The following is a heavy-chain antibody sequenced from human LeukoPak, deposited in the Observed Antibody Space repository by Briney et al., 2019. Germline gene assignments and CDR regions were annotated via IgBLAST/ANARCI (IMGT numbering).Heavy chain of an antibody. D-gene: IGHD3-10*01. CDR1: GGTFIIYA. V-gene: IGHV1-69*06. CDR3: ARGYGSGHGYSAFDI. J-gene: IGHJ3*02. CDR2: IIPIFGTA. Sequence: SVKVSFKASGGTFIIYAISWVRQAPGQGLEWMGGIIPIFGTANYAQKFQGRVTITADKSTSTAYMELSSLRSEDTAVYYCARGYGSGHGYSAFDIWGQGTMVTVSS.